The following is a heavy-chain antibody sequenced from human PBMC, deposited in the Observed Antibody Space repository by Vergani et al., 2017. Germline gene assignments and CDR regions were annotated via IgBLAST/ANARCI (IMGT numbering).Heavy chain of an antibody. V-gene: IGHV1-69*13. D-gene: IGHD6-13*01. CDR3: ARDSGSSWYYYYYGMDV. CDR1: GGPFKNSA. CDR2: IITFFGTT. J-gene: IGHJ6*02. Sequence: QVQLVQSGAEVKKPGSSVKVSCKASGGPFKNSAFSWVRQVPGQGLEWMGRIITFFGTTDYAQKFQGRVTITADESTSTAYMELSSLRSEDTAVYYCARDSGSSWYYYYYGMDVWGQGP.